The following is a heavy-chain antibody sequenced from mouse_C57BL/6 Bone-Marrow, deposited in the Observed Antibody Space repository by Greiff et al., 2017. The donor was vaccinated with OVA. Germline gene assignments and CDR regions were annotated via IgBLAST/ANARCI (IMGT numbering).Heavy chain of an antibody. Sequence: EVQLQQSGAELVKPGASVKLSCTASGFNIKDYYMHWVKQRPEQGLEWIGRIDPEDGETKYAPKFKGKATITADTASNTAYLQLNSLTSEDAAVYYYARATVITLGAMDYWGQGTSLTVSS. CDR2: IDPEDGET. V-gene: IGHV14-2*01. D-gene: IGHD1-1*01. J-gene: IGHJ4*01. CDR1: GFNIKDYY. CDR3: ARATVITLGAMDY.